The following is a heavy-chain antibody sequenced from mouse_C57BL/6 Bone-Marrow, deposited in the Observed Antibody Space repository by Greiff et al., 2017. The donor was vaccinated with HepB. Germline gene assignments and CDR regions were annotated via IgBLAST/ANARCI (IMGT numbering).Heavy chain of an antibody. CDR1: GFTFSDYG. V-gene: IGHV5-15*01. CDR3: ARHRDSSGYGFAY. J-gene: IGHJ3*01. Sequence: EVQLVESGGGLVQPGGSLKLSCAASGFTFSDYGMAWVRQAPRKGPEWVAFISNLAYSIYYADTVTGRFTISRENAKNTLYLEMSSLRSEDTAMYYCARHRDSSGYGFAYWGQGTLVTVSA. CDR2: ISNLAYSI. D-gene: IGHD3-2*02.